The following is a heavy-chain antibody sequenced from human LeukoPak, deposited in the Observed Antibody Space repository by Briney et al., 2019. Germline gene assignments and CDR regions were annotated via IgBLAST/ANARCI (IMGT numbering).Heavy chain of an antibody. CDR2: IYPGDSDT. J-gene: IGHJ5*02. V-gene: IGHV5-51*03. CDR3: ARLGNWNPAWFDP. Sequence: KPGESLKISCKGSGYSFTSYWIGWVRQMPGKGLEWMGIIYPGDSDTRYSPSFQGQVTMSADKSISTAYVQWSSLKASDTAMYYCARLGNWNPAWFDPWGQGTLVTVSS. CDR1: GYSFTSYW. D-gene: IGHD1-1*01.